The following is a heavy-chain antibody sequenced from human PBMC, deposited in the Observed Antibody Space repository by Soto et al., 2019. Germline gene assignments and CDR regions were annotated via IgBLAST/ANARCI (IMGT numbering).Heavy chain of an antibody. Sequence: SETLSLTCTVSGGSISSYYWNWIRQPPGKGLEWIGYIYYSGSTNYNPSLKSRVTISVDTSKNQFSLKLSPVTAADTAVYYCARDRDSSSFHFYGMDVWGQGTTVTVSS. J-gene: IGHJ6*02. CDR1: GGSISSYY. CDR2: IYYSGST. CDR3: ARDRDSSSFHFYGMDV. V-gene: IGHV4-59*01. D-gene: IGHD6-13*01.